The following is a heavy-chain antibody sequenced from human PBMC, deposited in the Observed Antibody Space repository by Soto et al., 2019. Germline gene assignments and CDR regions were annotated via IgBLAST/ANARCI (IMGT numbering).Heavy chain of an antibody. CDR3: ARRGDYDWYFDL. Sequence: QLQLQESGPGLVKPSETLSLTCTISGGSISTTNYYWGWIRQPPGKGLEWIGTIYDSGSTYYNPSLKSGVTIPVDTSKNQFSLKLSSVTAADTAVYYCARRGDYDWYFDLWGRGTLVTVSS. J-gene: IGHJ2*01. D-gene: IGHD4-17*01. CDR1: GGSISTTNYY. V-gene: IGHV4-39*01. CDR2: IYDSGST.